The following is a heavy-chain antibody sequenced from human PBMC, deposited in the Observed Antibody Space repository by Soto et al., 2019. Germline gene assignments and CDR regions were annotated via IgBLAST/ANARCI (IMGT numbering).Heavy chain of an antibody. CDR1: GGSISSGGYY. D-gene: IGHD3-3*01. V-gene: IGHV4-31*02. J-gene: IGHJ4*02. CDR3: ARLDYDFWSGYSSIDY. CDR2: IYYSGST. Sequence: SETLSLTCTVSGGSISSGGYYWSWIRQHPGKGLEWIGYIYYSGSTYYNPSLKSRVTISVDTSKNQFSLKLSSVTAADTAVYYCARLDYDFWSGYSSIDYWGQGTLVTVS.